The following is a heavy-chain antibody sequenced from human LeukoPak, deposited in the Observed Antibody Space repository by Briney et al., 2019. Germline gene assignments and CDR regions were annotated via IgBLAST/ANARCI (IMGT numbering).Heavy chain of an antibody. CDR1: GYSISSGYY. V-gene: IGHV4-38-2*01. J-gene: IGHJ6*02. CDR2: TYHSESP. CDR3: ASLSSTETMVRGVRYYYYGMDV. Sequence: PSETLSLTCAVSGYSISSGYYWGWIRQPPGKGLEWIGSTYHSESPYYNPSLKSRVTISIDTSKNQFSLKLSSVTVADTAVYYCASLSSTETMVRGVRYYYYGMDVWGQGTTVTVSS. D-gene: IGHD3-10*01.